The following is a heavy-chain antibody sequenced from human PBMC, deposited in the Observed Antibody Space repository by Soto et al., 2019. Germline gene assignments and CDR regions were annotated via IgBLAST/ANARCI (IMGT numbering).Heavy chain of an antibody. CDR3: ARYSGSYSNWFDP. J-gene: IGHJ5*02. D-gene: IGHD1-26*01. CDR1: GGSISRYY. CDR2: IYYSGST. Sequence: SETLSLTCTGSGGSISRYYWSWMRQPPGKGLEWIGYIYYSGSTNYNPSLKSRVTITVDTSKNQFSLKLSSVTAADTAVYYCARYSGSYSNWFDPWGQGTLVTVSS. V-gene: IGHV4-59*01.